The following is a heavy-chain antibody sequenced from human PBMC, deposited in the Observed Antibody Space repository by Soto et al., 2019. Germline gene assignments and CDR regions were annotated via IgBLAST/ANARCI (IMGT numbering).Heavy chain of an antibody. J-gene: IGHJ4*02. V-gene: IGHV3-48*02. Sequence: GGSLRLSCAASGFTFSSYSMNWVRQAPGKGLEWVSYISSSSSTIYYADSVKGRFTISRDNAKNSLYLQMNSLRDEDTAVYYCAREDGYSSGWYYFDYWGQGTLVTVSS. CDR2: ISSSSSTI. CDR1: GFTFSSYS. CDR3: AREDGYSSGWYYFDY. D-gene: IGHD6-19*01.